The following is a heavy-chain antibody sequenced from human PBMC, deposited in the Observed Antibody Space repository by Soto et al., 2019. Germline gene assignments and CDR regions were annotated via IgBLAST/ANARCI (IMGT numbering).Heavy chain of an antibody. D-gene: IGHD3-22*01. CDR1: GGSMISYY. CDR3: ARRIVAPEPFDY. CDR2: IYYAGST. J-gene: IGHJ4*02. V-gene: IGHV4-59*08. Sequence: SETLSLTCTGSGGSMISYYWSWIRQPPGRGLEWIGFIYYAGSTKYNPSLNSRVTISVDTSKNQFSLTVTSVTAADTAVYYFARRIVAPEPFDYWGQGSLVPVSS.